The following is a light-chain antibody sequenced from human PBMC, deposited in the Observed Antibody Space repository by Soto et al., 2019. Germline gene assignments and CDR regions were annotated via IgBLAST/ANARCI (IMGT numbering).Light chain of an antibody. V-gene: IGKV3-20*01. J-gene: IGKJ1*01. CDR2: GAS. Sequence: EIVLTQSPGTLSLSPGERATLSCRAIQSVNSNYLAWYQQKPGQGPRLLMYGASTRATGIPDRFSGSGSGTELALNIRRLEHEDFAVYYCQQYDSSARTFGQGTKVEIK. CDR3: QQYDSSART. CDR1: QSVNSNY.